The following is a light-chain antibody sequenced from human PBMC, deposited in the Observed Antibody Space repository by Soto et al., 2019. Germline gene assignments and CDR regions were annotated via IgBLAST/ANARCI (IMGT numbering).Light chain of an antibody. J-gene: IGKJ2*01. V-gene: IGKV3-20*01. CDR3: QQYGSSPYT. CDR1: QSVTSAF. CDR2: GTS. Sequence: EIVWTQSPGTLSLSPGERATLSCRASQSVTSAFLAWFQQRPVQAPRLLIYGTSSRATGTPPSFSGSGSGTDFTLTISRLEPEDFAVYYCQQYGSSPYTFCQGTKVEI.